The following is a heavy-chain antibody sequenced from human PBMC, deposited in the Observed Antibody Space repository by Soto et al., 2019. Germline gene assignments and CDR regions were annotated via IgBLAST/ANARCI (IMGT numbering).Heavy chain of an antibody. V-gene: IGHV1-3*01. Sequence: AAEKVSCKASGYTFTRYGIHLVRQAPAQTLEWMGWVNAANVDTKYSPKFQGRVTITNDTSARTAYIALSSLRSEYTGVYYGLRRRVPATCIDWFDRWGQGTMVTVSS. CDR2: VNAANVDT. CDR3: LRRRVPATCIDWFDR. D-gene: IGHD2-2*01. CDR1: GYTFTRYG. J-gene: IGHJ5*02.